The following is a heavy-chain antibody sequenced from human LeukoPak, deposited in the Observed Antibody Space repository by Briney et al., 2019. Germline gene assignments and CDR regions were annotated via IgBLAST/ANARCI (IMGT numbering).Heavy chain of an antibody. D-gene: IGHD3-16*02. J-gene: IGHJ4*02. V-gene: IGHV3-23*01. Sequence: GGSLRLSCAASGFTFSTYAMSWVRQAPGKGLEGVSTISGIGANTYYADSVRDRFTISRDNSKNTLYLHMHSLRAEDTAVYYWSKWTAGYTNPYYGDYWGRGTLVTVSS. CDR2: ISGIGANT. CDR1: GFTFSTYA. CDR3: SKWTAGYTNPYYGDY.